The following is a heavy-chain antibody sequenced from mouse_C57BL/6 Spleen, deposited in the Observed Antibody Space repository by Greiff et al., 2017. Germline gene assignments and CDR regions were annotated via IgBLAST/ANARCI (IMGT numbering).Heavy chain of an antibody. CDR2: IYPGDGDT. CDR1: GYAFSSSW. Sequence: VQLQQSGPELVKPGASVKISCKASGYAFSSSWMNWVKQRPGKGLEWIGRIYPGDGDTNYNGKFKGKATLTADKSSSTAYMQLSSLTSEDSAVYFCAREVIYYDYDGGFAYWGQGTLVTVSA. J-gene: IGHJ3*01. V-gene: IGHV1-82*01. D-gene: IGHD2-4*01. CDR3: AREVIYYDYDGGFAY.